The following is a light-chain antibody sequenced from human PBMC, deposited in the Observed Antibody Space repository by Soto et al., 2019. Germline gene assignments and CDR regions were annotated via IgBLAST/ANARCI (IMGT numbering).Light chain of an antibody. V-gene: IGKV3-15*01. CDR1: QSVSSN. CDR3: QQYINWPRT. CDR2: GAS. J-gene: IGKJ1*01. Sequence: EIVMTQSPATLSVSPGERATLSCRASQSVSSNLAWYQQNRGQAPRLLSYGASTRATGVPARFSGSGSGTEFTLTISSLQSEDFAVYYCQQYINWPRTFGQGSKVEIK.